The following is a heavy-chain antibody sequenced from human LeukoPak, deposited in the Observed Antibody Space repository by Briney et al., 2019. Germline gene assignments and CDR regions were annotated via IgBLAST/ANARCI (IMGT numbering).Heavy chain of an antibody. V-gene: IGHV1-8*01. J-gene: IGHJ6*03. D-gene: IGHD6-13*01. Sequence: ASVKVSCKASGYTFTSYDINWVRQATGQGLEWMGWMNPNSGNTGYAQKFQGKVTMTRNTSISTAYMELSSLRSEDTAVYYCARGGAAGYYYYYMDVWGKGTTVTVSS. CDR3: ARGGAAGYYYYYMDV. CDR1: GYTFTSYD. CDR2: MNPNSGNT.